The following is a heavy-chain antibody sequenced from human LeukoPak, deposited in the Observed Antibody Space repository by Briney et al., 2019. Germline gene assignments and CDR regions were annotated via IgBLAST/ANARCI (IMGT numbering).Heavy chain of an antibody. CDR1: GGSVSSGSYY. CDR2: IHCSGNT. Sequence: NPSVSLALTCTVSGGSVSSGSYYWNWIRQPPGKGLEWIGYIHCSGNTNYNPSLNSRVTISLDTSKNQFYLKLSSVTAADTAVFYCARGYSSIRGWFDPWGQGTPVT. D-gene: IGHD6-13*01. V-gene: IGHV4-61*01. J-gene: IGHJ5*02. CDR3: ARGYSSIRGWFDP.